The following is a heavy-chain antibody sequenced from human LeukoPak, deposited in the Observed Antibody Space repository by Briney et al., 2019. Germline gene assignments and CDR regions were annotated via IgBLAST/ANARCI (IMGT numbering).Heavy chain of an antibody. CDR2: IYYSGST. V-gene: IGHV4-59*08. J-gene: IGHJ4*02. Sequence: SETLSLTCTVSGGSISSYYWSWIRQPPGKGLEWIGYIYYSGSTNYNPSLKSRVTISVDTSKNQFSLKLSSVTAADTAVYYCARGMVYYGFWSGYYTSYYFDYWGQGTLVTVSS. D-gene: IGHD3-3*01. CDR3: ARGMVYYGFWSGYYTSYYFDY. CDR1: GGSISSYY.